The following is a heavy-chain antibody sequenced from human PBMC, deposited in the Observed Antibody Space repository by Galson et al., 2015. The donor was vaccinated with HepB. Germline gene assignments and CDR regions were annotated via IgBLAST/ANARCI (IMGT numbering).Heavy chain of an antibody. Sequence: SLRLSCAASGFTFSSYAMSWVRQAPGKGLEWVSAISGSGGSTYYADSVKGRFTISRDNSKNTLYLQMNSLRAEDTAVYYCAKTRYSSSSGGPFDYWGQGTLVTVSS. CDR3: AKTRYSSSSGGPFDY. D-gene: IGHD6-6*01. V-gene: IGHV3-23*01. CDR1: GFTFSSYA. J-gene: IGHJ4*02. CDR2: ISGSGGST.